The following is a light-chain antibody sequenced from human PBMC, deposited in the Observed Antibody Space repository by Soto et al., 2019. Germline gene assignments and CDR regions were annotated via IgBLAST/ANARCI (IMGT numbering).Light chain of an antibody. CDR3: QSYDSSLNVV. J-gene: IGLJ2*01. V-gene: IGLV1-40*01. CDR1: CSNIGAAHD. CDR2: GNY. Sequence: QSVLTQPPSVSGAPGQRVTISCIGSCSNIGAAHDVHWYQQLPGTAPKLLICGNYNRPSGVPDRFSGSRSGAAASLAITGLRAEDEADYYCQSYDSSLNVVFGGGTKLTVL.